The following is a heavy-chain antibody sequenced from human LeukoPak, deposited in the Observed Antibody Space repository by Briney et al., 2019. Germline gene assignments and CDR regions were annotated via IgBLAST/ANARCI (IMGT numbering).Heavy chain of an antibody. CDR1: GFTFSSYA. V-gene: IGHV3-30*04. J-gene: IGHJ6*03. Sequence: GGSLRLSCAASGFTFSSYAMHWVRQAPGKGLEWVAVISYDGSNKYYADSVKGRFTISRDNSKNTLYLQMNSLRAEDTAVYYCARDTYDSSGYGYYYYYMDVWGKGTTVTISS. D-gene: IGHD3-22*01. CDR3: ARDTYDSSGYGYYYYYMDV. CDR2: ISYDGSNK.